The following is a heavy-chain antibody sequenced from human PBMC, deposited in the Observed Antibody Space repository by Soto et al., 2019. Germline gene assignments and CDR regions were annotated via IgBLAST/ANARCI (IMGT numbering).Heavy chain of an antibody. CDR1: GTTISSGDHY. CDR2: MYYTGKT. J-gene: IGHJ4*02. V-gene: IGHV4-30-4*01. D-gene: IGHD1-26*01. CDR3: ARVYGRGDYFDF. Sequence: QVQLQESGPGLVKPSQTLSLTCTVSGTTISSGDHYWSWIRQAPGKGLEWIGYMYYTGKTYYNTSLQSRVTLSVETSKNQFSLKMTSVTAADTAMYSCARVYGRGDYFDFWGRGTLVSVSS.